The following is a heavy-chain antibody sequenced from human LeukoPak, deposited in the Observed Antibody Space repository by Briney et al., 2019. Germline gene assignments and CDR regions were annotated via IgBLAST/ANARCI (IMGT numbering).Heavy chain of an antibody. CDR3: ARGGYSYGRRGYYYYYMDV. V-gene: IGHV4-34*01. J-gene: IGHJ6*03. D-gene: IGHD5-18*01. Sequence: SETLSLTCAVYGGSFSGYYWSWIRQPPGKGLEWIGEINHSGSTNYNPSLKSRVTISVDTSNNQFSLKLNSVTAADTTVYYCARGGYSYGRRGYYYYYMDVWGKGTTVTVSS. CDR1: GGSFSGYY. CDR2: INHSGST.